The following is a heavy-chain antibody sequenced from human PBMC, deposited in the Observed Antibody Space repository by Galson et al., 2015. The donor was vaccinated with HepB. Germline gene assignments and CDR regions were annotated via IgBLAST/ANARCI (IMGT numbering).Heavy chain of an antibody. CDR2: INPSGGGT. V-gene: IGHV1-46*01. Sequence: SVKVSCKASGYTFTTYQMHWVRQAPGQGLQWMGLINPSGGGTSYAQKFQGRVTMTRDTSTTTVHMELRSLRSEDTAVYYCARGSSDTAMVKGTVVLVYWGQGTLVTVSS. CDR3: ARGSSDTAMVKGTVVLVY. J-gene: IGHJ4*02. D-gene: IGHD5-18*01. CDR1: GYTFTTYQ.